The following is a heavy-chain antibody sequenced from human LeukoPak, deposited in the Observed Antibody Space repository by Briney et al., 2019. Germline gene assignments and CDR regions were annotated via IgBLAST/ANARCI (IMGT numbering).Heavy chain of an antibody. CDR2: VYYSGST. Sequence: IPSETLSLTCTVSGGSVSNASYYWSWIRQPPGKGLDWIGYVYYSGSTNYSPSLQSRVTVSVDTSKNQFSLKLTSVTAADTAVYYCARVRYGSGSYYFDNWGQGTLVTVSS. V-gene: IGHV4-61*01. J-gene: IGHJ4*02. D-gene: IGHD3-10*01. CDR3: ARVRYGSGSYYFDN. CDR1: GGSVSNASYY.